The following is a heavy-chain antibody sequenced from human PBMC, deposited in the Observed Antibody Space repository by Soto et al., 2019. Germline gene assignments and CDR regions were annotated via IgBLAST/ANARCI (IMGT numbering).Heavy chain of an antibody. CDR1: GYTFTSYA. V-gene: IGHV1-3*01. CDR3: ARGLPLTMDY. Sequence: VASVKVSCKASGYTFTSYAMHWVRQAPGQRLEWMVWINAGNGNTKYSQRFQGRVTITRDTSAGTAYMELSSLRSEDTAVFYCARGLPLTMDYWGQGTLVTVSS. CDR2: INAGNGNT. J-gene: IGHJ4*02. D-gene: IGHD2-15*01.